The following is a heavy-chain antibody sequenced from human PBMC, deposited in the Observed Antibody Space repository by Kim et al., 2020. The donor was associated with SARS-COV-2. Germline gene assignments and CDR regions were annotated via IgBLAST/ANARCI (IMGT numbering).Heavy chain of an antibody. CDR3: AEDGSTSY. Sequence: GGSTEHYDSVKGRFTISRDNSKNTLYLQMNSLRAEDTAVYYCAEDGSTSYWGQGTLVTVSS. V-gene: IGHV3-23*01. CDR2: GGST. J-gene: IGHJ4*02.